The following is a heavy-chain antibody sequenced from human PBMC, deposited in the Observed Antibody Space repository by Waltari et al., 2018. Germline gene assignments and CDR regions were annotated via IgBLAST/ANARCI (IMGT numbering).Heavy chain of an antibody. CDR2: SIPIFGTA. CDR1: GGTFSSYA. V-gene: IGHV1-69*12. J-gene: IGHJ5*02. Sequence: QVQLVQSGAEVKKPGSSVKVSCKASGGTFSSYAISWVRQAPGHGLEWMGGSIPIFGTANYAQKFQGRVTITADESTSTAYMELSSLRSEDTAVYYCAREWKDYYDPAWSNWFDPWGQGTLVTVSS. CDR3: AREWKDYYDPAWSNWFDP. D-gene: IGHD3-22*01.